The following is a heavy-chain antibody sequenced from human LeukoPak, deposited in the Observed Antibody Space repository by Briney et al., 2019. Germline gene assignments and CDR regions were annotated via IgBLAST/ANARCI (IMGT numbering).Heavy chain of an antibody. CDR2: LIGNTGRI. J-gene: IGHJ5*02. CDR1: GFTSDDYG. CDR3: AKGYNYDILTGYYKA. V-gene: IGHV3-9*02. D-gene: IGHD3-9*01. Sequence: GGSLRLSCVASGFTSDDYGMHWVRQPPGKGLEWVSGLIGNTGRIGYADSVKGRFTISRDNAKNSLYLQMNSLRAEDTALYYCAKGYNYDILTGYYKAWGQGTLVTVSS.